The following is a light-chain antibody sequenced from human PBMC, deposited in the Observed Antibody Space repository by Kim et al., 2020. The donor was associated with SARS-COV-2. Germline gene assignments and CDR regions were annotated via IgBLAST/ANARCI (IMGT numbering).Light chain of an antibody. Sequence: EIVLTQSPGTLSLSPGERATLSCRASQSVSSSYLAWYQQKPGQAPRLLIYGASSRATGIPDRFSGSGSGTDFTLTISRLEPEDFAVYYGQQYGSSTTWTFGPGTKVESK. CDR3: QQYGSSTTWT. J-gene: IGKJ1*01. V-gene: IGKV3-20*01. CDR2: GAS. CDR1: QSVSSSY.